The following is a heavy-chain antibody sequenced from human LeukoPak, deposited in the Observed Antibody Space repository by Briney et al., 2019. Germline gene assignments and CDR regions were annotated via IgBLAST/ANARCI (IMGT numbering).Heavy chain of an antibody. CDR3: ARDLGGSYPH. D-gene: IGHD1-26*01. CDR2: IYYSGST. CDR1: GGSISSSSYY. V-gene: IGHV4-39*07. J-gene: IGHJ4*02. Sequence: SGTLSLTCTVSGGSISSSSYYWGWIRQPPGKGLEWIGSIYYSGSTYYNPSLKSRVTISVDTSKNQFSLKLSSVTAADTAVYYCARDLGGSYPHWGQGTLVTVSS.